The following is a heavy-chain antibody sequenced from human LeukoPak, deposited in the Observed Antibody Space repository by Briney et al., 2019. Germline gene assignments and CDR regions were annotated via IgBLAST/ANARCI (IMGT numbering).Heavy chain of an antibody. CDR3: AKFIGWLSNFRLDY. D-gene: IGHD3-9*01. CDR1: GFTFSSYA. CDR2: ISGSGGST. Sequence: PGGSLRLSCAASGFTFSSYAMSWVRQAPGKGLEWVSAISGSGGSTYYADSVKGRFTISRDNSKNTLYLQMNSLRAEDTAVYYCAKFIGWLSNFRLDYWGQGTLVTVSS. V-gene: IGHV3-23*01. J-gene: IGHJ4*02.